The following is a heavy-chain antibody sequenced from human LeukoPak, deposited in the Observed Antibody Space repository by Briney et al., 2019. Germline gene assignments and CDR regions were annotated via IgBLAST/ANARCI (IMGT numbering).Heavy chain of an antibody. V-gene: IGHV1-69*05. CDR3: ARAPYLAAAGDYYFDY. Sequence: SVKVSCKASGGTFSSYAISWVRQAPGQGLEWMGGVIPIFGTANYAQKFQGRVTITTDESTSTAYMELSSLRSEDTAVCYCARAPYLAAAGDYYFDYWGQGTLVTVSS. CDR1: GGTFSSYA. J-gene: IGHJ4*02. D-gene: IGHD6-13*01. CDR2: VIPIFGTA.